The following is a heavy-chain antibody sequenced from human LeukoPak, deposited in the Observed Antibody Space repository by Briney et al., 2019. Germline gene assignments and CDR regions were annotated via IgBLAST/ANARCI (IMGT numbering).Heavy chain of an antibody. V-gene: IGHV3-7*01. CDR1: GFVFTSYW. CDR2: IKQDGGEK. CDR3: ATSQTTSGRYGNAFDI. D-gene: IGHD6-19*01. Sequence: PGGSLRLSCVTSGFVFTSYWMSWVRQAPWKGLEWVANIKQDGGEKYYVDSVKGRFTISIDNARNSLDLQMTNLRAEDTAVYYCATSQTTSGRYGNAFDIWGQGTTVTVSS. J-gene: IGHJ3*02.